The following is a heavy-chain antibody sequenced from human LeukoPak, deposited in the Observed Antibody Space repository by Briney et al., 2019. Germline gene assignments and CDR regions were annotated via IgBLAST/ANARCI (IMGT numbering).Heavy chain of an antibody. J-gene: IGHJ5*02. CDR1: GYTFTGYY. Sequence: TSVTVSFTASGYTFTGYYMHWVRQAPGQGLEWMGRINPNSGGTNYAQKFQGRVTMTRDTSISTAYMELSRLRSDDTAVYYCARDPRRITIFGVVIPTNWFDPWGQGTLVTVSS. CDR2: INPNSGGT. V-gene: IGHV1-2*06. CDR3: ARDPRRITIFGVVIPTNWFDP. D-gene: IGHD3-3*01.